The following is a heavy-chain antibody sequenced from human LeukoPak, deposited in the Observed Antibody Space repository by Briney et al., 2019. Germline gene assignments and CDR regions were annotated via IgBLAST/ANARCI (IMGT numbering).Heavy chain of an antibody. Sequence: PGGSLRLSCAASGFTVSSNYMSWVRQAPGKGLEWVSVIYGGGSTYYADSVKGRFTISRDNSKNTLYLQMNSLRAEDTAVYYCARDSRLDYYYYYGMDVWGQGTTVTVSS. J-gene: IGHJ6*02. CDR3: ARDSRLDYYYYYGMDV. D-gene: IGHD5/OR15-5a*01. V-gene: IGHV3-66*01. CDR2: IYGGGST. CDR1: GFTVSSNY.